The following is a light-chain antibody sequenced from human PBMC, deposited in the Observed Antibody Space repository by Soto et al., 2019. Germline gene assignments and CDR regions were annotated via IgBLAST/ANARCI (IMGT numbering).Light chain of an antibody. J-gene: IGLJ1*01. V-gene: IGLV1-40*01. Sequence: QSVLTQPPSVSGAPGQRVTISCTGSSSNIGAGYDVHWYQQLPGTAPKLLIYGNSNRPSGVPDRFSGSKSGTSASLAITGFQAEDEAYYSCQSYDSSLSGYVFGTGTKLTVL. CDR1: SSNIGAGYD. CDR2: GNS. CDR3: QSYDSSLSGYV.